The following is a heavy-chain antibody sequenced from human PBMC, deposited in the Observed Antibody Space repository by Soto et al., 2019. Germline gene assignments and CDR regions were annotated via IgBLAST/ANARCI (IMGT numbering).Heavy chain of an antibody. CDR1: GGSISSGDYY. CDR3: ASSRYGYIFYDY. J-gene: IGHJ4*02. V-gene: IGHV4-30-4*01. CDR2: IYYSGST. Sequence: QVQLQESGPGLVKPSQTLSLTCTVSGGSISSGDYYWSWIRQPPGKGLEWIGYIYYSGSTYYNPSLNSRFTISVDTSENQFSLRLSSVTAADTAVYYCASSRYGYIFYDYWGQGTLVTVSS. D-gene: IGHD5-18*01.